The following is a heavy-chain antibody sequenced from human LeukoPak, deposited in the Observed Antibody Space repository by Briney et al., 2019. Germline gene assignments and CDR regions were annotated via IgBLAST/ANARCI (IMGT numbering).Heavy chain of an antibody. CDR2: ISRNCSST. J-gene: IGHJ3*02. D-gene: IGHD3-9*01. CDR3: ARGGLIQRHAFDI. CDR1: GFTFDDYG. Sequence: GGSLRLSCAASGFTFDDYGMSWVRQVPGTGLEWVCGISRNCSSTGNADSVKCRFTISRDNAKNSLYLQMNSLRGEDTALYCCARGGLIQRHAFDIWGKGTMVTVSS. V-gene: IGHV3-20*04.